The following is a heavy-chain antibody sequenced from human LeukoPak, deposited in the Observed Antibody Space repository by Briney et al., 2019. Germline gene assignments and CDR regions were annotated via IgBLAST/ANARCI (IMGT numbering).Heavy chain of an antibody. Sequence: PSETLSLTCTVSGGSISSTTYYWDWIRQPPGKGLEWIGTIYYSGSTYYNPSLKSRVTISVDTSKNEFSLNLSSVTAADTAVYYCARDYKMATIGYHFDYWGQGTLVTVSS. CDR2: IYYSGST. J-gene: IGHJ4*02. D-gene: IGHD5-24*01. CDR1: GGSISSTTYY. V-gene: IGHV4-39*02. CDR3: ARDYKMATIGYHFDY.